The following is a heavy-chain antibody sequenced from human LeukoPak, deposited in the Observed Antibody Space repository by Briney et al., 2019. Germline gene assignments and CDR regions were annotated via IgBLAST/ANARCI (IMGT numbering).Heavy chain of an antibody. J-gene: IGHJ6*02. CDR3: ARWAQYQLLYSFNYGMDV. V-gene: IGHV3-21*01. D-gene: IGHD2-2*02. Sequence: GGSLRLSCAASGFTFSSYATNWVRQAPGKGLEWVSSISSSGTYTFYADSVKGRFSISRDNAKDSLYLQMSSLRAEDTAIYYCARWAQYQLLYSFNYGMDVWGQGTAVTVSS. CDR1: GFTFSSYA. CDR2: ISSSGTYT.